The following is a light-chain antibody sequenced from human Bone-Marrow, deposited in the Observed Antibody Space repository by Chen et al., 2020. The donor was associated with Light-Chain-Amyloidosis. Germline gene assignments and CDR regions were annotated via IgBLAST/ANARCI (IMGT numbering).Light chain of an antibody. CDR2: EDD. Sequence: NFMLTQPHSVSESPGKTVIISCTRSSGSIAPNYVQWYQQRPGSSPTTVTAEDDQRPYRVPDRSSGSIDRDSNSASRTISARKTEGEAGYYCQSYQGSSQGMFGGGTKLSVL. CDR1: SGSIAPNY. V-gene: IGLV6-57*01. J-gene: IGLJ3*02. CDR3: QSYQGSSQGM.